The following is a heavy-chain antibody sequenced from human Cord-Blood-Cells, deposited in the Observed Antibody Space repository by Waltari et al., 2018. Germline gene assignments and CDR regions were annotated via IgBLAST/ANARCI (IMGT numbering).Heavy chain of an antibody. CDR2: INPSGGST. CDR3: ARALGNHWGWDY. D-gene: IGHD7-27*01. Sequence: QVQLVQSGAEVKKPGASVKVSCKASGYTFTSYYITWVRQAPGQGLEWMGIINPSGGSTSYAQKFQGRVTMTRDTSTSTVYMELSSLRSEDTAVYYCARALGNHWGWDYWGQGTLVTVSS. V-gene: IGHV1-46*01. J-gene: IGHJ4*02. CDR1: GYTFTSYY.